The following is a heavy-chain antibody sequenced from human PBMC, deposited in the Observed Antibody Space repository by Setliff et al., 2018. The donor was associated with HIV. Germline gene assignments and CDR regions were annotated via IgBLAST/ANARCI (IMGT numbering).Heavy chain of an antibody. J-gene: IGHJ4*01. CDR1: GDSISSGDYY. V-gene: IGHV4-31*03. D-gene: IGHD5-12*01. Sequence: PSETLSLTCTVSGDSISSGDYYWSWIRQLPGKGLEWIGYIYFSGSTYYNPSLKSRVTISVDTSKNQFSLKLSSVTAADTAVYFCATLRWLRSKHSDYWGQGILVTVSS. CDR3: ATLRWLRSKHSDY. CDR2: IYFSGST.